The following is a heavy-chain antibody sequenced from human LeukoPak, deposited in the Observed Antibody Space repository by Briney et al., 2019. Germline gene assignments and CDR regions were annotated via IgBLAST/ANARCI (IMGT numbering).Heavy chain of an antibody. CDR2: IYSGGST. V-gene: IGHV3-66*01. CDR3: AREQSY. CDR1: GFTVINNY. Sequence: GSLRLSCAASGFTVINNYMTWVRQAPGKGLEWVSVIYSGGSTYYADSVKGRFTISRDISKNTLYLQMNSLRAEDTAVYYCAREQSYWGQGTLVTVSS. J-gene: IGHJ4*02. D-gene: IGHD4-11*01.